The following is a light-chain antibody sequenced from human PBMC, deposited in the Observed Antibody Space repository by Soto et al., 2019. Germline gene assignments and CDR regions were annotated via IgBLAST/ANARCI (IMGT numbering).Light chain of an antibody. Sequence: QSALTQPASVSGSPGQSITISCTGTSSDVGAYNFVSWYKQHPGKAPKVIIFDVSNRPSGVSDRFSGSKSGDTASLTISGLQAEDEADYYCSSYTTSTTLVVFGGGTKLTVL. V-gene: IGLV2-14*01. CDR2: DVS. CDR3: SSYTTSTTLVV. CDR1: SSDVGAYNF. J-gene: IGLJ2*01.